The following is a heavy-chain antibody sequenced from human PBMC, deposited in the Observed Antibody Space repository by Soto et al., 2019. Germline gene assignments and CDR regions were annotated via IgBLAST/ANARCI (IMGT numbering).Heavy chain of an antibody. V-gene: IGHV3-23*01. Sequence: DVQLLESGGGLVKPGGSVRLSCAASGFSFSSYAMVWVRQAPGKGLEWVSVIRARGGSLYFADSVKGRFTISRDNSKKVLSMVMNSLRAEDTAIYFCAKGAFEYRASGDKGGQGTVVLVSS. CDR1: GFSFSSYA. D-gene: IGHD2-21*02. J-gene: IGHJ4*02. CDR2: IRARGGSL. CDR3: AKGAFEYRASGDK.